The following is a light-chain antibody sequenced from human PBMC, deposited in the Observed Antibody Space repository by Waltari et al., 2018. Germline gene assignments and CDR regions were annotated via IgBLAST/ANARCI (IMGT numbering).Light chain of an antibody. V-gene: IGLV1-44*01. CDR2: GND. CDR1: SSNIGSNS. Sequence: QSVLTQPPSASGTPGQRVTIFCSGRSSNIGSNSVNWYQQLPGPAPKLLMYGNDQRPSGVPDRFSGSKSGTSASLAISGLQSEDDADYYCEAWDDSLNGPVFGGGTKLTVL. J-gene: IGLJ2*01. CDR3: EAWDDSLNGPV.